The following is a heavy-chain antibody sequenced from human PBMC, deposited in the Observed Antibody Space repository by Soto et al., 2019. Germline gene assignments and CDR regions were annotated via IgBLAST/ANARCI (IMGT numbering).Heavy chain of an antibody. CDR3: ARGVPRCSSTSCYRAYFAY. CDR2: ISSSGSTI. D-gene: IGHD2-2*02. J-gene: IGHJ4*02. Sequence: QVQLVESGGGLVKPGGSLRLSCAASGFTFSDYYMSWIRQAPGKGLEWVSYISSSGSTIYYADSVKGRFTISRDNAKKSLYLQMNSLTAEDTAVHYCARGVPRCSSTSCYRAYFAYWGQGTLVTVSS. V-gene: IGHV3-11*01. CDR1: GFTFSDYY.